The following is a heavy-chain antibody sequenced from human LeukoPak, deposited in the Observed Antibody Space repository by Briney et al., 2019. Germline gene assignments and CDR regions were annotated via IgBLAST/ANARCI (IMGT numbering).Heavy chain of an antibody. D-gene: IGHD6-13*01. Sequence: SETLSLTCTVSGGSISSSNYYWNWIRQPPGKGLEWIGYIYYTGSTNYNPSLKSRVTMSVDTSKNQFSLNLKSVTPEDTAVYYCARNLIPEQLVLNFWGQGTLVTVSS. CDR3: ARNLIPEQLVLNF. CDR1: GGSISSSNYY. V-gene: IGHV4-61*01. CDR2: IYYTGST. J-gene: IGHJ4*02.